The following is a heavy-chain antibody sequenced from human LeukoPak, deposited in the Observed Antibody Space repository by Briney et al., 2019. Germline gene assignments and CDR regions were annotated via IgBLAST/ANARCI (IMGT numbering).Heavy chain of an antibody. J-gene: IGHJ4*02. D-gene: IGHD5-18*01. CDR3: VRLRYTYGKNFDC. CDR1: GFTFKGYW. V-gene: IGHV3-7*01. CDR2: IQQDGSEK. Sequence: PGRSLRLSCAASGFTFKGYWMSWVRQAPGKGLEWVANIQQDGSEKKYVDSVKGRFTISRDNAKNSLYLQMDSLRAEDTAVYYCVRLRYTYGKNFDCWGQGTLVTVSS.